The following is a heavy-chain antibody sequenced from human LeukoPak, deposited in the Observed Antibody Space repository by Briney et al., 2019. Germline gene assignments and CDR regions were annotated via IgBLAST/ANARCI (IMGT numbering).Heavy chain of an antibody. Sequence: WASVKVSCKASGYTFTGYYMHWVRQAPGQGLEWMGWINPNSGGTNYAQRFQGRVTMTRDTSISTAYMELRRLRSDDTAMYYCARDYNWNALDYWGQGTLVTVSS. CDR3: ARDYNWNALDY. D-gene: IGHD1-20*01. CDR2: INPNSGGT. CDR1: GYTFTGYY. V-gene: IGHV1-2*02. J-gene: IGHJ4*02.